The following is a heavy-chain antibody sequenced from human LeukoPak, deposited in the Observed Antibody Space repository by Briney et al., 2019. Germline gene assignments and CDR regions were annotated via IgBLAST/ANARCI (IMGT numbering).Heavy chain of an antibody. V-gene: IGHV3-74*01. D-gene: IGHD3-16*01. J-gene: IGHJ4*02. Sequence: GGSLRLSCAASGMTFSHRWMHWVRHAPGKGLVWVSRIKNDGRTTIYADSVKGRFTISRDNGKSTLYLQMNRLRAEDTGIYYCTTGPSYGYEWWGQGTVVTVSS. CDR2: IKNDGRTT. CDR3: TTGPSYGYEW. CDR1: GMTFSHRW.